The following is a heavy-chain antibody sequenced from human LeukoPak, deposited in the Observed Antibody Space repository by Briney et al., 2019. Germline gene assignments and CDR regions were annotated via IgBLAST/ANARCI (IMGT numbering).Heavy chain of an antibody. CDR3: ARDEDTSALSEY. D-gene: IGHD2/OR15-2a*01. V-gene: IGHV3-23*01. CDR2: ISNNGGRT. Sequence: GGSLRLSCAGSGFSFSSNTMSWVRQAPGRGLEWVSAISNNGGRTDYADSVKGRFTISRDDSKSTLYLHMDSLRAEDTAVYYCARDEDTSALSEYWGQGTLVTVSS. CDR1: GFSFSSNT. J-gene: IGHJ4*02.